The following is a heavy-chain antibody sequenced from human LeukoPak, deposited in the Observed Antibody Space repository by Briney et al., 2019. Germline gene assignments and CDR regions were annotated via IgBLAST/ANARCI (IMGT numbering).Heavy chain of an antibody. Sequence: PSETLSLTCTVSGGSISSSSYYWGWIRQPPGKGLEWIGSIYYSGSTYYNPSLKSRVTISVDTSKNQFSLKLSSVTAADTAVYYCARSGYGDYDFDDDRYYFDYWGQGTLVTVSS. CDR2: IYYSGST. CDR3: ARSGYGDYDFDDDRYYFDY. CDR1: GGSISSSSYY. V-gene: IGHV4-39*07. J-gene: IGHJ4*02. D-gene: IGHD4-17*01.